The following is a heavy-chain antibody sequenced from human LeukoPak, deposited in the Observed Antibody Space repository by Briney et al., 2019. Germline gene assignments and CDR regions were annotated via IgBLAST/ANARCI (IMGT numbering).Heavy chain of an antibody. CDR3: ARDQAVAGTTDAFDI. Sequence: ASVKVSCKASGYTFTSYYIHWMRQAPGQGLEWMGMINPSDGSTSYAQKFQGRVTVTRDTSTSTVYMELSSLRSEDTAMYYCARDQAVAGTTDAFDIWGQGTMVTVSS. J-gene: IGHJ3*02. CDR2: INPSDGST. V-gene: IGHV1-46*01. D-gene: IGHD6-19*01. CDR1: GYTFTSYY.